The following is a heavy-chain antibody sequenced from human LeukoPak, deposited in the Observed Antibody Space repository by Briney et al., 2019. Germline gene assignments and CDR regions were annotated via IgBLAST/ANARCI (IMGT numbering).Heavy chain of an antibody. Sequence: SETLSLTCTVSGGSISSYYWGWIRQPPGKGLEWIGYIYYTGTTNYNPSLKSRVTISVDTSKNQFSLRLSSVTAADTAVYYCARDLGGSYYDSSGTLTDIWGQGTMVTVSS. CDR3: ARDLGGSYYDSSGTLTDI. CDR1: GGSISSYY. V-gene: IGHV4-59*01. CDR2: IYYTGTT. D-gene: IGHD3-22*01. J-gene: IGHJ3*02.